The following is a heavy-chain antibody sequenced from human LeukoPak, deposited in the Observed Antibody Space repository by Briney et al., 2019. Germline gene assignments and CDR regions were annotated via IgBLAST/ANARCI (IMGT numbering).Heavy chain of an antibody. D-gene: IGHD2-2*01. CDR2: MNPNSGNT. CDR3: ARDISRGVVPAAERGSGLYYFDY. CDR1: GYTFTSYD. V-gene: IGHV1-8*01. J-gene: IGHJ4*02. Sequence: ASVKVSCKASGYTFTSYDINWVRQATGQGLEWMGWMNPNSGNTGYAQKFQGRVTMTRDTSISTAYMELSRLRSDDTAVYYCARDISRGVVPAAERGSGLYYFDYWGQGTLVTVSS.